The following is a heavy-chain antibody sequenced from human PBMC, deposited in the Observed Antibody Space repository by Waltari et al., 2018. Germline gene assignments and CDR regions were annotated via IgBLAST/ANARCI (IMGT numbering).Heavy chain of an antibody. Sequence: QVQLQESGPGLVKPSETLSLTCAVSGYSISSGYYWGWIRQPPGKGLEWIGSIYHSGSTYYNPSLKSRVTLSVDTSKNQFSLKLSSVTAADTAVYYCARSVRLLPGGDAFDIWGQGTMVTVSS. V-gene: IGHV4-38-2*01. D-gene: IGHD2-21*02. CDR1: GYSISSGYY. J-gene: IGHJ3*02. CDR2: IYHSGST. CDR3: ARSVRLLPGGDAFDI.